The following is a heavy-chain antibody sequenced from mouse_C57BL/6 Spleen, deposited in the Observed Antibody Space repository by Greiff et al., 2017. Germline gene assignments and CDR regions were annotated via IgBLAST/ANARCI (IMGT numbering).Heavy chain of an antibody. Sequence: VQLQQSGPGLVKPSQSLSLTCSVTGYSITSGYYWNWIRQFPGNKLEWMGYISYDGSNNYNPSLKNRISITRDTSKNQFFLKLNSVTTEDTATYYCAREKDYYGSSLDYWGQGTTLTVSS. CDR3: AREKDYYGSSLDY. V-gene: IGHV3-6*01. J-gene: IGHJ2*01. CDR2: ISYDGSN. D-gene: IGHD1-1*01. CDR1: GYSITSGYY.